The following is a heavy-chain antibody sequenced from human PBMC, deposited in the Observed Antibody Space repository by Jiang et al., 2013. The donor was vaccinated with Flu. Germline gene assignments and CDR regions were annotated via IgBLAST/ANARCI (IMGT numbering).Heavy chain of an antibody. CDR2: IYYSGTT. Sequence: SGSGLVKPSETLSLTCTVSGGSISGYYWSWIRQPPGKGLEWIGYIYYSGTTKYNPSLDSRVTISVDTSKNQFSLKLSSVTAADTAVYYCVRGYYDSRGYSNPFDYWGQGSLVTVSS. D-gene: IGHD3-22*01. V-gene: IGHV4-59*01. J-gene: IGHJ4*02. CDR3: VRGYYDSRGYSNPFDY. CDR1: GGSISGYY.